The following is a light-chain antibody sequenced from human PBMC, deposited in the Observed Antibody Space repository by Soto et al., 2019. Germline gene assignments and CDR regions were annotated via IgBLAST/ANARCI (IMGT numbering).Light chain of an antibody. CDR1: QDISNS. Sequence: DIQMTQSPSSLSASVGDRVTITCRASQDISNSLAWYQQKPGKVPKVLIYAASILQSGVPARFSGSGSGTAFTLTSNSLQPEDVATYYCQKYNSAPLTFGGGTKVEI. V-gene: IGKV1-27*01. J-gene: IGKJ4*01. CDR2: AAS. CDR3: QKYNSAPLT.